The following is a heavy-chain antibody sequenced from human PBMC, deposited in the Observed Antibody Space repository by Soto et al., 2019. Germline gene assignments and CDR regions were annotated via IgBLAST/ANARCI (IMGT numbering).Heavy chain of an antibody. J-gene: IGHJ4*02. Sequence: QISLKESGPTLVKPTETLTLTCTFSGFSLSTTEVGVGWIRQPPGKALEWLALIYWDDDRSYSPSLKTRLAITKDTSKNQVVLTMTNMDPVDTATYYCAHRPRFGGSGTFFWGFDYWGQGTLVTVSS. CDR3: AHRPRFGGSGTFFWGFDY. CDR2: IYWDDDR. CDR1: GFSLSTTEVG. V-gene: IGHV2-5*02. D-gene: IGHD3-10*01.